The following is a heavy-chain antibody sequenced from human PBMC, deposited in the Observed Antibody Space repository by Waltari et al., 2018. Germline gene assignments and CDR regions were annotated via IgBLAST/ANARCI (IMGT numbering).Heavy chain of an antibody. V-gene: IGHV4-34*01. Sequence: QVQLQQWGAGLLKPSETLSLTCAVYGGSFRGYYWSWIRQPPGKGLEWIGEINHSGSTNYNPSLKSRVTISVDTSKNQFSLKLSSVTAADTAVYYCARGQVAATGSWFDPWGQGTLVTVSS. CDR1: GGSFRGYY. J-gene: IGHJ5*02. D-gene: IGHD2-15*01. CDR3: ARGQVAATGSWFDP. CDR2: INHSGST.